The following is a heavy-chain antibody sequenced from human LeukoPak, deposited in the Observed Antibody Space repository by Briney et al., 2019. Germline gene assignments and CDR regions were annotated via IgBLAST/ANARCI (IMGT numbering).Heavy chain of an antibody. J-gene: IGHJ4*02. D-gene: IGHD4-17*01. CDR2: ISAYNGNT. CDR3: ARGTSDYGHPDYFDY. Sequence: ASAKVSCKASVYTFTSYGISWVRQAPGQGLEWMGWISAYNGNTNYAQKLQGRVTMTTDTSTSTAYMELRSLRSDDTAVYYCARGTSDYGHPDYFDYWGQGTLVTVSS. V-gene: IGHV1-18*01. CDR1: VYTFTSYG.